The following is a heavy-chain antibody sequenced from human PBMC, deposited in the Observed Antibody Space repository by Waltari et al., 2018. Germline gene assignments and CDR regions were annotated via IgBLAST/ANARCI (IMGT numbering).Heavy chain of an antibody. D-gene: IGHD2-15*01. V-gene: IGHV3-33*01. CDR1: GFTFSRFG. J-gene: IGHJ4*02. CDR3: ASQSTTLFDY. CDR2: IWHDGSNE. Sequence: QVQLVESGGGVVQPGRSLRLSCAASGFTFSRFGMHWVRQAPGKGREWGAVIWHDGSNEYYVDSVKGRFTISRDNSKNTLYLQMNSLRAEDSAVYYCASQSTTLFDYWGQGTLVTVSS.